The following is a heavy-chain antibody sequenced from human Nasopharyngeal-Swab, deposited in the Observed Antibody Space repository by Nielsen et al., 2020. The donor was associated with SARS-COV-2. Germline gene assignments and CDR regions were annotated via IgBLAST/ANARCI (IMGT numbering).Heavy chain of an antibody. Sequence: WGRQAPGQGLEWMGWMNPNSGNTGYAQKFQGRVTMTRNTSISTAYMELSSLRSEDTAVYYCARVPRLRYFDWLLYSYYYYGMDVWGQGTTVTVSS. J-gene: IGHJ6*02. CDR3: ARVPRLRYFDWLLYSYYYYGMDV. D-gene: IGHD3-9*01. CDR2: MNPNSGNT. V-gene: IGHV1-8*01.